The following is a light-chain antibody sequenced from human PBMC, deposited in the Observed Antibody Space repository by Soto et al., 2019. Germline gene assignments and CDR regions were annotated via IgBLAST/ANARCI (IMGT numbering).Light chain of an antibody. V-gene: IGKV1-39*01. CDR2: AAS. Sequence: DIQMTQSPSTLSGSVGDRVTITCRASQTISSWLAWYQQKPGKAPKLLIYAASSLEDGVPSRFSGSGSGTDFALTISSLQTEDFATYYCHQSYSTWTFGQGTKVDIK. CDR3: HQSYSTWT. CDR1: QTISSW. J-gene: IGKJ1*01.